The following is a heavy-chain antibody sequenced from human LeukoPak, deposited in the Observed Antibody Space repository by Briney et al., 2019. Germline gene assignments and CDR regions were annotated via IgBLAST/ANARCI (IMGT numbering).Heavy chain of an antibody. CDR1: GGSFSGYS. V-gene: IGHV4-34*10. CDR2: INHSGRT. J-gene: IGHJ4*02. D-gene: IGHD5-12*01. Sequence: SETLSLTCAVYGGSFSGYSWNWIRQSPGKGLEWIGEINHSGRTNYNPSLKSRLTMSVDTSKKQFSLRLSSVTAADTAVYYCARDGGYGGYDDYWGQGNLVTVSS. CDR3: ARDGGYGGYDDY.